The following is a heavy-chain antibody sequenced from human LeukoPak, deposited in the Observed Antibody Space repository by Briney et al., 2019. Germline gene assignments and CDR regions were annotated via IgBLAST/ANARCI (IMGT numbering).Heavy chain of an antibody. CDR2: IYYSGST. Sequence: SETLSLTCTVSGGSISSHYWSWIRQPPGKGLECIGYIYYSGSTNYNPSLKSRVTISVDTSKNQFSLKLSSVTAADTAVYYCARETASSGYPFDYWGQGTLVTVSS. J-gene: IGHJ4*02. CDR3: ARETASSGYPFDY. V-gene: IGHV4-59*11. CDR1: GGSISSHY. D-gene: IGHD3-22*01.